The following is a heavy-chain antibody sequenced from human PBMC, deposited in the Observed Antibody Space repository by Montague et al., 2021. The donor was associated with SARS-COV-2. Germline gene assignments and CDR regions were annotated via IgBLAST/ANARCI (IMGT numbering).Heavy chain of an antibody. CDR2: IKHNSTEI. Sequence: SLRLSCAASGFTFSKYCMNWVRQAPGKGLEWVSYIKHNSTEIYYXASVKGRFTISRDNAKNSLYLQMDSLRADDTAVYYCARTDYAGDSYGCYSFDVWGQGAMVTVSS. J-gene: IGHJ3*01. CDR1: GFTFSKYC. D-gene: IGHD4/OR15-4a*01. CDR3: ARTDYAGDSYGCYSFDV. V-gene: IGHV3-7*01.